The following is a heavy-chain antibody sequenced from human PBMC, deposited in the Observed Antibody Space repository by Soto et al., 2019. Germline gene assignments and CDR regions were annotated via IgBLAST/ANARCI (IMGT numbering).Heavy chain of an antibody. D-gene: IGHD6-25*01. J-gene: IGHJ6*02. V-gene: IGHV3-23*01. CDR2: ISGSGGST. CDR1: GFTFRSYA. Sequence: GGSLRRSCAASGFTFRSYAMSWVRQAPGQWLEWVSAISGSGGSTYYADSVKGRFTIPRDNSKNTLYLQMNSLRAEDTAVYYCAKDRPSSGSNNYYYYYGMDVWGQGTTVTVSS. CDR3: AKDRPSSGSNNYYYYYGMDV.